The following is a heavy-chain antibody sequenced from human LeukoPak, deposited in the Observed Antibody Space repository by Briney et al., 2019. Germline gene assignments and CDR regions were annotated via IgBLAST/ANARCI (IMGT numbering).Heavy chain of an antibody. CDR1: GASVSSYY. J-gene: IGHJ6*02. V-gene: IGHV4-59*02. CDR3: ALGAPGSSSYYYYYGMDV. Sequence: PSETLSLTCTVSGASVSSYYWSWIRQPPGKGLEWIGYIYYSGSTNYNPSLKSRVTISVDTSKNQFSLKLSSVTAADTAVYYCALGAPGSSSYYYYYGMDVWGQGTTVTVSS. CDR2: IYYSGST. D-gene: IGHD6-6*01.